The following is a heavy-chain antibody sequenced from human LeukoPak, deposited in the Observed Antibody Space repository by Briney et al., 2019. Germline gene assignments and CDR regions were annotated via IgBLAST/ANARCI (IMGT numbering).Heavy chain of an antibody. J-gene: IGHJ4*02. Sequence: GGSLRLSCADSGFNFSRYAMHWVRQAPGKGLEWVAVISYDGSNKFYADSVKGRLAISRDNSKNTLYLQMNSLRTEDTAVYYCAKASNNHGLGGTVEYWGQGTLVTVSS. D-gene: IGHD1-14*01. CDR2: ISYDGSNK. CDR3: AKASNNHGLGGTVEY. CDR1: GFNFSRYA. V-gene: IGHV3-30*18.